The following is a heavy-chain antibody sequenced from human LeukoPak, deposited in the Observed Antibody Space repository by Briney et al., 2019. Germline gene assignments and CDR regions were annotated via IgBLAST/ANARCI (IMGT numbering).Heavy chain of an antibody. J-gene: IGHJ4*02. Sequence: SETLSLTCTVFGGSISSYYWSWVRQPPGKGLEWIGYVSYSGSTDYNPSLKSRVIISIDTSKNQFSLKLSSVTAADTAVYYCARDRYGSHWQMERGFDYWGQGTLVTVSS. V-gene: IGHV4-59*01. D-gene: IGHD6-13*01. CDR1: GGSISSYY. CDR3: ARDRYGSHWQMERGFDY. CDR2: VSYSGST.